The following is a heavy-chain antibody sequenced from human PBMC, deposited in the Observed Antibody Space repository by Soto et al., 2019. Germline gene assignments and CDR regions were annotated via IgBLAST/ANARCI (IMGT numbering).Heavy chain of an antibody. CDR3: QTSTWVSRITMVRCFGY. J-gene: IGHJ4*02. D-gene: IGHD3-10*01. CDR1: GYTFTSYG. CDR2: ISAYNGNT. V-gene: IGHV1-18*01. Sequence: QVPLVQSGAEVKKPGASVKVSCKASGYTFTSYGISWVRQAPGQGLEWMGWISAYNGNTNYAQKLQGRVTMTTDTSTSTAYMELRSLRSEETAVYHCQTSTWVSRITMVRCFGYWGQGTLVTVFS.